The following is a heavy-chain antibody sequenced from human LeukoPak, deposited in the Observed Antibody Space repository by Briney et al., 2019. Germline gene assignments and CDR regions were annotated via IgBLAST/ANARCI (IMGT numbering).Heavy chain of an antibody. J-gene: IGHJ4*02. CDR1: GASISSGDYH. Sequence: PSETLSLTCTVSGASISSGDYHWNWIRQPPGKGLEWIGFIHDSGSTYYNPSLKSRVSISRDMSKNQLSLKLSSVTAADTAVYYCARWTTDSSGYSYYFDYWGQGTLVTVSS. D-gene: IGHD3-22*01. CDR2: IHDSGST. V-gene: IGHV4-30-4*01. CDR3: ARWTTDSSGYSYYFDY.